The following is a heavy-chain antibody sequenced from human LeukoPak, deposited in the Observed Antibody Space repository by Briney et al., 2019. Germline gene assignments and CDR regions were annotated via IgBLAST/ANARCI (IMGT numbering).Heavy chain of an antibody. Sequence: EASVKVSCKASGGTFSSYAISWVRQAPGQGLEWMGGIIPMFGTAHYAQKFQGRVTITTDESTSTAYMELSSLRSEDTAVYYCARDPGMRGYYYMDVWGEGTTVTVSS. J-gene: IGHJ6*03. CDR2: IIPMFGTA. V-gene: IGHV1-69*05. CDR1: GGTFSSYA. CDR3: ARDPGMRGYYYMDV.